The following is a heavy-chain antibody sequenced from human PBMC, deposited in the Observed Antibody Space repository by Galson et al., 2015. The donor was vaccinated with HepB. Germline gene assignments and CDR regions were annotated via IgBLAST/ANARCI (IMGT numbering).Heavy chain of an antibody. CDR2: ISGNTYDT. V-gene: IGHV3-23*01. CDR3: AKFRGRKFPDYHFDY. D-gene: IGHD4-11*01. Sequence: SLRLSCAASGFTFSALAMGWVRQAPGKGLEWLSIISGNTYDTFYAASVKGRFTISRDNSKNTLSLQMSSLGVEDTALYYCAKFRGRKFPDYHFDYWGQGALVTVSS. CDR1: GFTFSALA. J-gene: IGHJ4*02.